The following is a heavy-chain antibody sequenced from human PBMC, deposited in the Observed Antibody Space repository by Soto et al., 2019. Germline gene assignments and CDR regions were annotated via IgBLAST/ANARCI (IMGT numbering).Heavy chain of an antibody. Sequence: ASVKVSCKASGYPFSGPYIYWIRQAPGQGLEWMGWIDPNSGGTEFAQKFQGRVTLTRATSISTVYMELNSLRSDDTGVYYCARDFRTHSHGVDVWGQGTAVTVS. V-gene: IGHV1-2*02. CDR3: ARDFRTHSHGVDV. CDR1: GYPFSGPY. D-gene: IGHD1-26*01. J-gene: IGHJ6*02. CDR2: IDPNSGGT.